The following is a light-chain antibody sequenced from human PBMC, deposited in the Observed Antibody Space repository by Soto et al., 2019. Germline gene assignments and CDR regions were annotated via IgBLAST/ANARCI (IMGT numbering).Light chain of an antibody. CDR2: RNN. V-gene: IGLV1-47*01. CDR3: AAWDDSLSGPV. Sequence: QSVLTQPPSGSGTPGQRVTICCSGSSSNIGSNYVYWYQQLPGTAPKLLIYRNNQRPSGVPDRFSGSKSGTSASLAISGLRSEDEADYYCAAWDDSLSGPVFGGGTQLTVL. CDR1: SSNIGSNY. J-gene: IGLJ7*01.